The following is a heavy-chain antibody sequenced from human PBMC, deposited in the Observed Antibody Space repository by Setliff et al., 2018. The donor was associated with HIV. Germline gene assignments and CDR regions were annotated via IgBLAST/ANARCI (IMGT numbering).Heavy chain of an antibody. CDR1: GGSFNDYY. V-gene: IGHV4-34*01. D-gene: IGHD3-10*01. Sequence: SETLSLTCAVYGGSFNDYYWTWIRQPPGKGLEWIGEIGHSGSTKYHASLKSRVTISIDTSKNQISLKLSSVTAADTAVYYCARGLNYYGSGSYLPLGYWGQGTLVTVSS. CDR3: ARGLNYYGSGSYLPLGY. J-gene: IGHJ4*02. CDR2: IGHSGST.